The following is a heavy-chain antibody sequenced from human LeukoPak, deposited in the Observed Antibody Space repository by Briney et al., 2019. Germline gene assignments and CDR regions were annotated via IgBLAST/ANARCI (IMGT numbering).Heavy chain of an antibody. Sequence: AASVKVSCTASGYTFTTHDINWVRQATGQGLEWLGWMSPNSGDTGYAQKFQGRVTMTSDSSISTAYMELSSLRSEDTAIYYCVRTPPNWGFDYWGQGTLVTVSS. CDR3: VRTPPNWGFDY. D-gene: IGHD7-27*01. CDR1: GYTFTTHD. V-gene: IGHV1-8*01. CDR2: MSPNSGDT. J-gene: IGHJ4*02.